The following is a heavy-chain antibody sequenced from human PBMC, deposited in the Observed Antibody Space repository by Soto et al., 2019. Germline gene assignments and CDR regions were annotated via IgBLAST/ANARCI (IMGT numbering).Heavy chain of an antibody. CDR2: IIPILGIA. D-gene: IGHD5-12*01. Sequence: GASVKVSCKASGGTFSSYTISWVRQAPGQGLVWMGRIIPILGIANYAQKLQGRVTITADKSTSTAYMELSSLRSEDTAVYYCASTPRSAATIHFDYWGQGTLVTVSS. CDR3: ASTPRSAATIHFDY. CDR1: GGTFSSYT. V-gene: IGHV1-69*02. J-gene: IGHJ4*02.